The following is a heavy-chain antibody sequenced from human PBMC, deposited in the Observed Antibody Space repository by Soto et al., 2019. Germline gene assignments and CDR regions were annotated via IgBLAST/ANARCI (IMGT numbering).Heavy chain of an antibody. D-gene: IGHD4-4*01. V-gene: IGHV3-33*01. CDR1: GFTFSSYG. Sequence: GGSLRLSCAASGFTFSSYGMHWVRQAPGKGLEWVAVIWYDGSNKYYADSVKGRFTISRDNSKNTLYLQMNSLRAEDTAVYYCARAGTVTDYYYMDVWGKGTTVTVSS. CDR2: IWYDGSNK. CDR3: ARAGTVTDYYYMDV. J-gene: IGHJ6*03.